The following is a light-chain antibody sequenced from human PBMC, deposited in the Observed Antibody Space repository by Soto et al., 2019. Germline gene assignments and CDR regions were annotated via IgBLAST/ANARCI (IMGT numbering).Light chain of an antibody. J-gene: IGKJ1*01. Sequence: EIELTQSPGTLSLSPGERATLSCRASQSVSSNFLAWYQQKPDQAPRLLIYGVSSRATGIPDRFSGSGSGTDFTLTISRLEPEDFAVYYCHQYANTPPWTFGQGTKVEIK. CDR2: GVS. V-gene: IGKV3-20*01. CDR1: QSVSSNF. CDR3: HQYANTPPWT.